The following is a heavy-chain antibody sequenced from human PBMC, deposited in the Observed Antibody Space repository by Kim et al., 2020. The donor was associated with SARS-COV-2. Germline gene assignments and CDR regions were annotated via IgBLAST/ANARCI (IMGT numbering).Heavy chain of an antibody. CDR1: DFTFSGST. D-gene: IGHD3-3*01. CDR2: IRSKANSDAT. J-gene: IGHJ5*02. Sequence: GGSLRLSCAASDFTFSGSTMHWVRQASGKGLEWVGRIRSKANSDATAYAASVKGRFTISRDDSKNMAYLQMNSLKTEDTAVYYCHLTIFGGGFDPWGQGT. CDR3: HLTIFGGGFDP. V-gene: IGHV3-73*01.